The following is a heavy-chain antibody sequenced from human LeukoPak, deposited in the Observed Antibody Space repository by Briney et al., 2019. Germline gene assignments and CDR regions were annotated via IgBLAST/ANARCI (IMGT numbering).Heavy chain of an antibody. Sequence: ASVKVSCKASGYTFTSYGISWVRQAPGQGLEWMGWISAYNGNTNYAQKLQGRVTITTDESTSTAYMELSSLRSEDTAVYYCARGRSSSYAYYYYYMDVWGKGTTVTVSS. CDR2: ISAYNGNT. V-gene: IGHV1-18*01. J-gene: IGHJ6*03. CDR1: GYTFTSYG. CDR3: ARGRSSSYAYYYYYMDV. D-gene: IGHD6-6*01.